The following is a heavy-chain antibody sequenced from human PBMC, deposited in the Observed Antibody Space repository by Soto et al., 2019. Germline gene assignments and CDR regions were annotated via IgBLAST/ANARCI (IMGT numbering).Heavy chain of an antibody. D-gene: IGHD2-2*01. J-gene: IGHJ4*02. V-gene: IGHV4-34*01. CDR3: ARAPRVVPAAKGLIGRVSYFDY. CDR1: GESFSGYY. CDR2: INHSGST. Sequence: SSETLSLTCAVYGESFSGYYWSWIRQPPGKGLEWIGEINHSGSTNYNPSLKSRVTISVDTSKNQFSLKLSSVTAADTAVYYCARAPRVVPAAKGLIGRVSYFDYWGQGTLVTVSS.